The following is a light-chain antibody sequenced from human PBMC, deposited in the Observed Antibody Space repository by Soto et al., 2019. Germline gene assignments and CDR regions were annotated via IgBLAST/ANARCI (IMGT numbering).Light chain of an antibody. CDR1: QSISSY. J-gene: IGKJ2*01. Sequence: DIQMTQSPSSLSASVGDRVTITCRARQSISSYLNWYQQKPGKAPKLLIYAASSLQSGVPSRFSGSGSGTDFNLTISSLQPEDFATYYCQQSYSTPQTFGQGTKLEIK. V-gene: IGKV1-39*01. CDR2: AAS. CDR3: QQSYSTPQT.